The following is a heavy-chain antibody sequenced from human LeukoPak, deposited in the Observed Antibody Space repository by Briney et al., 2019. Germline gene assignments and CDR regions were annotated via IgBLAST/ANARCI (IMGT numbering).Heavy chain of an antibody. CDR1: GFTFSYYG. CDR2: ISFDGSNK. Sequence: GGSLRLSCAASGFTFSYYGMHWVRQAPGKGLEWVAGISFDGSNKYYADSVKGRFTISRDNAKNSLYLQMNSLRAEDTAVYYCARADYWGQGTLVTVSS. V-gene: IGHV3-30*03. CDR3: ARADY. J-gene: IGHJ4*02.